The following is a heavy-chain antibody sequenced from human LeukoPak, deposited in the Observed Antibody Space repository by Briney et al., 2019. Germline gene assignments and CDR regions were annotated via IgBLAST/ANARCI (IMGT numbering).Heavy chain of an antibody. J-gene: IGHJ4*02. CDR2: ISISGEAT. CDR1: GFTFSRSA. D-gene: IGHD2-2*01. Sequence: PGGPLRLSCEVSGFTFSRSAMSWVRQAPGTGLEWVSGISISGEATYYAESVRGRFTISRDNTKNTVYLQMYSLRVEDTAVYYCAKEEVPNDYWGQGTLVTVSS. V-gene: IGHV3-23*01. CDR3: AKEEVPNDY.